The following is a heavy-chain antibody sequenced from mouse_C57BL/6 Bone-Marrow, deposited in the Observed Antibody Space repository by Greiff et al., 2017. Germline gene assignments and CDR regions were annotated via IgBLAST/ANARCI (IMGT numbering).Heavy chain of an antibody. CDR3: ARGSNYPYYAMDY. Sequence: VQLQQPGAELVRPGSSVKLSCKASGYTFTSYWMDWVKQRPGQGLVWIGNIYPSDSETHYNQKFKDKATLTVDKSSSTAYMQLSSLTSEDSAVYYCARGSNYPYYAMDYWGQGTSVTVSS. D-gene: IGHD2-5*01. J-gene: IGHJ4*01. V-gene: IGHV1-61*01. CDR1: GYTFTSYW. CDR2: IYPSDSET.